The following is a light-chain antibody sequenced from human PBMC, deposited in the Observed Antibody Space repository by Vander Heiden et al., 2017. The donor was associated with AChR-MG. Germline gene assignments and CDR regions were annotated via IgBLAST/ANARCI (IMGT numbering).Light chain of an antibody. CDR2: DAS. Sequence: EIVSTQSPATLSLSPGERATPSCTASQSVSNYVAWYQQKPGQAPRLLVYDASNRATGIPARFSGSGSGTDFTLTISSLEPEDFAVYYCQQRSNWPLTFGGGTKVEIK. CDR1: QSVSNY. CDR3: QQRSNWPLT. J-gene: IGKJ4*01. V-gene: IGKV3-11*01.